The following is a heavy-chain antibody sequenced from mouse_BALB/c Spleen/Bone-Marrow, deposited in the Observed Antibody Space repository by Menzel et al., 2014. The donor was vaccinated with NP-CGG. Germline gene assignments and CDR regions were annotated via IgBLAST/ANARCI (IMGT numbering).Heavy chain of an antibody. D-gene: IGHD4-1*01. Sequence: QVQLQQSGPELVKPGASVRISCKASGYTFTSYYIHWVKQRPGQGLEWIGWIYPGNVNTKYNEKFKGKATLTVDKSSSTAYMQLSSLTSEDSAVYYCTRARPGGFAYWGQGTLVTVSA. CDR2: IYPGNVNT. V-gene: IGHV1S56*01. CDR1: GYTFTSYY. CDR3: TRARPGGFAY. J-gene: IGHJ3*01.